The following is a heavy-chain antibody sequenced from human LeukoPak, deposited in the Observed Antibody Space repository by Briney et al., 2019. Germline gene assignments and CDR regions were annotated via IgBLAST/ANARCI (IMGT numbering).Heavy chain of an antibody. CDR2: INHSGST. J-gene: IGHJ5*02. D-gene: IGHD2-2*01. V-gene: IGHV4-34*01. CDR3: ARGNRGYCSSTSCYAGWFDP. CDR1: GGSFSGYY. Sequence: SETLSLTCAVYGGSFSGYYWSWIRQPPGKGLEWIGEINHSGSTNYNPSLKSRVTISVDTSKNQFSLKLSSVTAADTAVYYCARGNRGYCSSTSCYAGWFDPWGQGTLVTVSS.